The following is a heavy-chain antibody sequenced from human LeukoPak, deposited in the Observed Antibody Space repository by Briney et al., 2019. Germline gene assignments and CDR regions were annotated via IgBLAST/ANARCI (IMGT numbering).Heavy chain of an antibody. D-gene: IGHD3-22*01. CDR2: LSYDGNTK. Sequence: GGSLRLSCAASGFTFNTYAMHWVRQAPDKGLEWVALLSYDGNTKYYADSVKGRFTISRDISKNMLYLQMSSLRPEDTALYYCAKDHYYDSSGYYAYWGQGTLVTVSS. J-gene: IGHJ4*02. V-gene: IGHV3-30*04. CDR3: AKDHYYDSSGYYAY. CDR1: GFTFNTYA.